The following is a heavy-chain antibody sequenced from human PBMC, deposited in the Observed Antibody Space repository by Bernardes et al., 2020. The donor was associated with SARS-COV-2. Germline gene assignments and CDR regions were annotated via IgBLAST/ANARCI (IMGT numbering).Heavy chain of an antibody. CDR3: AKERRYNSAWYPIQFDY. CDR2: IFSGGTT. J-gene: IGHJ4*02. CDR1: GFTVSSNH. D-gene: IGHD6-19*01. V-gene: IGHV3-53*01. Sequence: GGSLRLSCAASGFTVSSNHMNWVRQAPGKGLEWVSVIFSGGTTNYADSVRGRFTISRDNSKNMLYLLMNSLRAEDTAVYYCAKERRYNSAWYPIQFDYWGQGTLVTVSS.